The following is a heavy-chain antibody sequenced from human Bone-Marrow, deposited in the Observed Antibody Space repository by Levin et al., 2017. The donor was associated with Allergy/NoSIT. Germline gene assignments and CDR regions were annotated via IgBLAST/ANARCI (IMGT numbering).Heavy chain of an antibody. CDR2: MYYSGNT. CDR1: GGSIRSYY. J-gene: IGHJ6*02. Sequence: SQTLSLTCTVSGGSIRSYYWSWIRQPPGKGLEWIGCMYYSGNTKYNPSLKSRVTISLDTSKNQFSLKLSSVTAADTAVYYCARDRVRLGDTNYEYGMDVWGQGTTVTVSS. CDR3: ARDRVRLGDTNYEYGMDV. D-gene: IGHD1-26*01. V-gene: IGHV4-59*01.